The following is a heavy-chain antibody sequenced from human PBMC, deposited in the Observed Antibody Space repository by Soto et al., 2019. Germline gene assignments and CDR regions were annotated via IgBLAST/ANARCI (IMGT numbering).Heavy chain of an antibody. D-gene: IGHD6-13*01. CDR3: AAGYSALSSGYFDL. CDR2: IYYSGST. Sequence: QVQLQESGPGLVKPSETLSLTCTVSGGSISSYYWSWIRQPPGKGLEWIGYIYYSGSTNYNPSLRSRFTISVDTSKNQFSLKLVSVTAADAALYYCAAGYSALSSGYFDLWGRGTRVTVCS. J-gene: IGHJ2*01. V-gene: IGHV4-59*01. CDR1: GGSISSYY.